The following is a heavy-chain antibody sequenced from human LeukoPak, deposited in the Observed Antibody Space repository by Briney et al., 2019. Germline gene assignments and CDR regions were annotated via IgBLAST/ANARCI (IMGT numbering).Heavy chain of an antibody. CDR3: ARDHCSGGSCHGGH. V-gene: IGHV1-69*06. Sequence: SVKVSCKASGGTFSSYAISWVRQAPGQGLEWMGGIIPIFGTANYAQKFQGRVTITADKSTSTTYMELSSLRSEDTAVYYCARDHCSGGSCHGGHWGQGTLVTVSS. CDR1: GGTFSSYA. CDR2: IIPIFGTA. D-gene: IGHD2-15*01. J-gene: IGHJ4*02.